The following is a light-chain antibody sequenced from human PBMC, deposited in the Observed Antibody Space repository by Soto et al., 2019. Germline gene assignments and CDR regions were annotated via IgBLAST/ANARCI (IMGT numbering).Light chain of an antibody. Sequence: TXRASHPFTKYLNLYQQKQWKAPKLLIYAASILQSGVPSWFIGSGSGTDGTLTIISLKPEDVATYHCQQRYSTLLTFGHGTMLDI. CDR3: QQRYSTLLT. CDR2: AAS. CDR1: HPFTKY. J-gene: IGKJ1*01. V-gene: IGKV1-39*01.